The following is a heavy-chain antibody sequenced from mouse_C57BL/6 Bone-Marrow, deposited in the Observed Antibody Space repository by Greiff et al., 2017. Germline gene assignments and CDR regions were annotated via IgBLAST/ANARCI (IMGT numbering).Heavy chain of an antibody. CDR1: GYTFTSYW. Sequence: QVQLQQPGAELVKPGASVKLSCKASGYTFTSYWMQWVKQRPGQGLEWIGEIDPSDSYTNYNQKFKGKATLTVDTSSSTAYMQLSSLTSEDSAVYYGARFDSRQLRLDYFDYWGQGTTLTVSS. V-gene: IGHV1-50*01. D-gene: IGHD3-2*02. CDR2: IDPSDSYT. J-gene: IGHJ2*01. CDR3: ARFDSRQLRLDYFDY.